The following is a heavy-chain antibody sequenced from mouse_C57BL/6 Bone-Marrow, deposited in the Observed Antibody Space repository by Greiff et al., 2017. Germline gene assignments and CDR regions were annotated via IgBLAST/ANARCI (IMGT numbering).Heavy chain of an antibody. CDR1: GYSITSGYY. Sequence: EVKLMESGPGLVKPSQSLSLTCSVTGYSITSGYYWNWIRQFPGNKLEWMGYISYDGSNNYNPSLKNRISITRDTSKNQVFLKLNSVTTEDTATYYCARGGYLFAYWGQGTLVTVSA. D-gene: IGHD2-2*01. CDR2: ISYDGSN. CDR3: ARGGYLFAY. V-gene: IGHV3-6*01. J-gene: IGHJ3*01.